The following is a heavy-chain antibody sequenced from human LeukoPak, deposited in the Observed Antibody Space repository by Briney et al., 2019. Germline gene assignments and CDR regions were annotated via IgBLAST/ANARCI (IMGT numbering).Heavy chain of an antibody. CDR1: EYPFSSYL. V-gene: IGHV5-51*07. D-gene: IGHD2-15*01. CDR3: ARRSPGYCSDTSCHFDY. CDR2: IYPGDSDA. Sequence: GESLKISCEVSEYPFSSYLIAWVHQKPGKGLEWMGIIYPGDSDATYNPSFQGQVTISGDKFMNTAYLQWSSLKASDTSIYYCARRSPGYCSDTSCHFDYWGQGTLVTVSS. J-gene: IGHJ4*02.